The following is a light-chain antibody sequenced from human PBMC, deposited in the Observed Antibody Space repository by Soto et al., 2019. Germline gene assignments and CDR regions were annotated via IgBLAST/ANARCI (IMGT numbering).Light chain of an antibody. CDR3: GSYTTSSNYV. V-gene: IGLV2-14*01. CDR1: SSDVGAYNY. CDR2: DVS. J-gene: IGLJ1*01. Sequence: QSVLTQPASVSGSPGQSITISCTGTSSDVGAYNYVSWYQQHPGKAPKLMIYDVSHRPSGVSHRFSGSKSGNTASLTISGLQAEDEADYSCGSYTTSSNYVFGTGNKVTVL.